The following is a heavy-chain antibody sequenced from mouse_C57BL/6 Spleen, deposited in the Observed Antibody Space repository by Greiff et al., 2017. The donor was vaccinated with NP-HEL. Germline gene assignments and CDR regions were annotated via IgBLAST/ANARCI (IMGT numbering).Heavy chain of an antibody. CDR1: GFTFSDYY. Sequence: EVQVVESEGGLVQPGSSMKLSCTASGFTFSDYYMAWVRQVPEKGLEWVANINYDGSSTYYLDSLKSRFIISRDNAKNILYLQMSSLKSEDTATYYCARGLYDGYPAWFAYWGQGTLVTVSA. D-gene: IGHD2-3*01. CDR2: INYDGSST. J-gene: IGHJ3*01. CDR3: ARGLYDGYPAWFAY. V-gene: IGHV5-16*01.